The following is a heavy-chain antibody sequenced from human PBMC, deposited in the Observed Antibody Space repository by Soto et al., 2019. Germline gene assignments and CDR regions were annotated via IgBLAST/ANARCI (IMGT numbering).Heavy chain of an antibody. J-gene: IGHJ2*01. Sequence: QVQLVQSGAEVKKPGSSVKVSCKASGGTFIRYAISWLRQAPGQGPEWMGGITPMFGIGNYAQKFQGRVTITAYESTTTVHMELRRLTCEDTAVYYCAQTLGSAVAGPGRFDLWGRGTRVIVSS. V-gene: IGHV1-69*12. CDR3: AQTLGSAVAGPGRFDL. CDR1: GGTFIRYA. D-gene: IGHD6-19*01. CDR2: ITPMFGIG.